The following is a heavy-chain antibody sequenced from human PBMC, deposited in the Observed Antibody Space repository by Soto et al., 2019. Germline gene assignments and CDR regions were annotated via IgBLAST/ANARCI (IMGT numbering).Heavy chain of an antibody. CDR3: ARDKNTGLFDY. Sequence: QVQLQQWGAGLLKPSETLSLTCAVYGGSFSGYYWTWIRQPPGTGLEWIGEINHSGSTTYNPSLKSRVTMSVDTSKSQFALKLTSVTAADTAVYYCARDKNTGLFDYWGQGTLVTVSS. CDR2: INHSGST. J-gene: IGHJ4*02. D-gene: IGHD2-8*02. V-gene: IGHV4-34*01. CDR1: GGSFSGYY.